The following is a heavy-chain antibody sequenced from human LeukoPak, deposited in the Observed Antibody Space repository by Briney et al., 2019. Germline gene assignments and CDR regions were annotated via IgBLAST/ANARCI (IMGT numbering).Heavy chain of an antibody. Sequence: PSETLSLTCTVSGYSISSGYYWGWIRQPPGKGLEWIGNIYYSGNTYYNASLESRVTISVDTSKNEFSLRLNSVTAADTAMYYCVRHVGYYYDSSGYFDYWGQGTLVTVTS. V-gene: IGHV4-38-2*02. CDR3: VRHVGYYYDSSGYFDY. CDR1: GYSISSGYY. CDR2: IYYSGNT. J-gene: IGHJ4*02. D-gene: IGHD3-22*01.